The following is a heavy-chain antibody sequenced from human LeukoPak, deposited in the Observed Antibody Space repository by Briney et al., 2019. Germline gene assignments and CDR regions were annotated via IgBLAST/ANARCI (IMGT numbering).Heavy chain of an antibody. J-gene: IGHJ3*02. CDR2: IYHSGST. CDR3: ARGVVPAAKDAFDI. CDR1: GGSISSGGYY. Sequence: SETLSLTCTVSGGSISSGGYYWSWIRQPPGKGLEWIGYIYHSGSTYYNPSLKSRVTISVDRSKNQFSLKLSSVTAADTAVYYCARGVVPAAKDAFDIWGQGTMVTVSS. V-gene: IGHV4-30-2*01. D-gene: IGHD2-2*01.